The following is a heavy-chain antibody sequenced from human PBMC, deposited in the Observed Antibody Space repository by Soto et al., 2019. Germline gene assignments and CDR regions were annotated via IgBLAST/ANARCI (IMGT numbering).Heavy chain of an antibody. CDR1: GGSISSYY. Sequence: KTSETLSLTCTVSGGSISSYYWSWIRQPAGKGLEWIGRIYTSGSTNYNPSLKSRVTMSVDTSKNQFSLKLSSVTAADTAVYYCAREGELGSSGWSNYYGMDVWGQGTTVTVSS. CDR3: AREGELGSSGWSNYYGMDV. J-gene: IGHJ6*02. CDR2: IYTSGST. D-gene: IGHD6-19*01. V-gene: IGHV4-4*07.